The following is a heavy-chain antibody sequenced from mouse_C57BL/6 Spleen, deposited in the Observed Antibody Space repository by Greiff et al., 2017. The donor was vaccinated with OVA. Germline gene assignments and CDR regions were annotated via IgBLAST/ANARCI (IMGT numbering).Heavy chain of an antibody. D-gene: IGHD2-5*01. J-gene: IGHJ3*01. CDR1: GFTFSSYG. Sequence: EVKLVESGGDLVKPGGSLKLSCAASGFTFSSYGMSWVRQTPDKRLEWVATISSGGSYTYYPDSVKGRFTISRDNAKNTLYLQMSSLKSEDTAMYYCARHKGPVKEGFAYWGQGTLVTVSA. CDR2: ISSGGSYT. V-gene: IGHV5-6*01. CDR3: ARHKGPVKEGFAY.